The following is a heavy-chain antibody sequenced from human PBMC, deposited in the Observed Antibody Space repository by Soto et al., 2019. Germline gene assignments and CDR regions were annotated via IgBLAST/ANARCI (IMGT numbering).Heavy chain of an antibody. V-gene: IGHV4-31*03. D-gene: IGHD3-10*01. CDR1: GGSISSGGYY. J-gene: IGHJ3*02. Sequence: KTSETLSLTCTVSGGSISSGGYYWSWIRQHPGKGLEWIGYIYYSGSTYYNPSLKSRVTISVDTSKNQFSLKLSSVTAADTAVYYCARDGAGSGYDAFDIWGQGTMVTVSS. CDR2: IYYSGST. CDR3: ARDGAGSGYDAFDI.